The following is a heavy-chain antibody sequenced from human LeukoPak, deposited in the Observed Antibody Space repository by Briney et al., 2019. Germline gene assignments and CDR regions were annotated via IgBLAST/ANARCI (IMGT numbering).Heavy chain of an antibody. CDR2: ISAYNGST. CDR1: GYTFTSYG. V-gene: IGHV1-18*01. D-gene: IGHD3-3*01. CDR3: ARSFWSGYSVDY. J-gene: IGHJ4*02. Sequence: ASVKVSCKASGYTFTSYGISWVRQAPGQGLEWMGWISAYNGSTNYAQKLQGRVTMTTDTSTSTAYMELRSLRSDDTAVYYCARSFWSGYSVDYWGQGTLVTVSS.